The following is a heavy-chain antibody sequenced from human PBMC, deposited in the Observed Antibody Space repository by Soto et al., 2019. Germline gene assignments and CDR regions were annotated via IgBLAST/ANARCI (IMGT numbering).Heavy chain of an antibody. CDR3: AGDRYGTLFDH. CDR1: GGSVSRGSYY. V-gene: IGHV4-61*01. CDR2: IYYSGST. J-gene: IGHJ4*02. Sequence: PSETLSLTCTVSGGSVSRGSYYWSWIRQPPGKGLEWIGYIYYSGSTNYNPSLKSRVTISVDTSKNQFSLKLTSVTAADTAVYFCAGDRYGTLFDHWGQGALVTVSS. D-gene: IGHD5-18*01.